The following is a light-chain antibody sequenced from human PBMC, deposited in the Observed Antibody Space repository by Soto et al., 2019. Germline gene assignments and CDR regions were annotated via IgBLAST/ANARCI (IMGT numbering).Light chain of an antibody. V-gene: IGKV3-20*01. Sequence: EIVLTQSPGTLSLSPGERATLSCRASQSVSSSYLAWYQQKPGQAPRLLIYGASSRATGIPDRFSGSGSGTDFTLTISRLEPEDFAVYYCQQYPWTFGQGTKVEIK. CDR3: QQYPWT. CDR1: QSVSSSY. CDR2: GAS. J-gene: IGKJ1*01.